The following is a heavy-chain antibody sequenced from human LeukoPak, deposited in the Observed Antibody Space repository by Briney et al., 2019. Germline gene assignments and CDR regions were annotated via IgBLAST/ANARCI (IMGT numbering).Heavy chain of an antibody. CDR3: AKDPNWDRGS. CDR2: VGPSGGTG. D-gene: IGHD7-27*01. Sequence: GGSLRLSCATSGFTFSSATMMWVRQAPGKGLEFVSGVGPSGGTGTYADSVKGRFTISRDNSKYTLYLQMNSLRVEDTAVYYCAKDPNWDRGSWGQGTLVTVSS. J-gene: IGHJ5*02. CDR1: GFTFSSAT. V-gene: IGHV3-23*01.